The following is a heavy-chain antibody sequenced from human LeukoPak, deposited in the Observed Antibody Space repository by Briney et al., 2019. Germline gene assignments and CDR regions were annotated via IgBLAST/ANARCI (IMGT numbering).Heavy chain of an antibody. J-gene: IGHJ6*03. CDR2: IYSSGST. Sequence: SETLSLTCTVSGGSINYYYWSWIRQPPGKGLEYIGYIYSSGSTNYNPSLKSQVTMSVDTSKNQFSLKLSSVTAADTAVYYCARDSRYSDTSGYYYSHYYMDVWGKGTTVTVSS. D-gene: IGHD3-22*01. CDR3: ARDSRYSDTSGYYYSHYYMDV. CDR1: GGSINYYY. V-gene: IGHV4-59*01.